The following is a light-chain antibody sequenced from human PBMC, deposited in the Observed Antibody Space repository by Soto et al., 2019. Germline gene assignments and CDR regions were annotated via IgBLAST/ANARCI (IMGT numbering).Light chain of an antibody. J-gene: IGKJ4*01. CDR2: AAS. V-gene: IGKV1-9*01. Sequence: DIQLTQSPSFLSASVGDRVTITCRASQGISSYLAWYQQKPGKAPKLLIYAASTLQSGVPSRFSGSGSGTEFTLTISSPQPEDVAMYYCQQLDSGPLTFGGGTKVEIK. CDR3: QQLDSGPLT. CDR1: QGISSY.